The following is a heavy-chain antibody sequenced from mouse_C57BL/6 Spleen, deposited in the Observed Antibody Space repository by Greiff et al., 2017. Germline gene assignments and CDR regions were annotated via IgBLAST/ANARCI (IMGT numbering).Heavy chain of an antibody. D-gene: IGHD2-4*01. CDR2: IYPGSGST. Sequence: QVQLQQPGAELVKPGASVTMSCKASGYTFTSYWIPWVKQRPGQGLEWIGDIYPGSGSTNYNEKFKCKATLTVDTSSSTAYMQLSSLTSEDSAVYYCERGDYEDYYAMDYWGQGTSVTVSS. V-gene: IGHV1-55*01. CDR1: GYTFTSYW. CDR3: ERGDYEDYYAMDY. J-gene: IGHJ4*01.